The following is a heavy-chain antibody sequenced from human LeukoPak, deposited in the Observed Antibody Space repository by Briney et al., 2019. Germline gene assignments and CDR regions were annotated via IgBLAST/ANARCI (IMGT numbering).Heavy chain of an antibody. J-gene: IGHJ4*02. Sequence: ASVKVSYKASGYTFTRYYLHWVRQAPGQGLEWMGIINPSSGTTNYAQKFQGRVTMTRDTSTSIVYMDLSSLRSEDTAVYYCARGSGELQYYFDYWGQGTLVTVSS. V-gene: IGHV1-46*01. CDR2: INPSSGTT. CDR1: GYTFTRYY. D-gene: IGHD1-26*01. CDR3: ARGSGELQYYFDY.